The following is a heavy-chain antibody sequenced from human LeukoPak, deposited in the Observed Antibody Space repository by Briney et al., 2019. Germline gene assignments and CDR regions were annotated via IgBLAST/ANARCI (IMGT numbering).Heavy chain of an antibody. CDR1: GFTLSSYW. Sequence: GGSLRLSCAASGFTLSSYWMSWVRQAPGKGLEWVANIKPDGSEKYYVDSVGGRFTISRGNAKNSLYLQMNSLRAEDTAVYYCRYSSRGGFDYWGQGTLVTVSS. CDR3: RYSSRGGFDY. V-gene: IGHV3-7*01. CDR2: IKPDGSEK. J-gene: IGHJ4*02. D-gene: IGHD6-13*01.